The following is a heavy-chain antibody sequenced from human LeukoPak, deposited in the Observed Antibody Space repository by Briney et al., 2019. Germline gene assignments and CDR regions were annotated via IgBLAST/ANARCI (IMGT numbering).Heavy chain of an antibody. CDR2: ISYDGSNK. Sequence: GRSLRLSCAASGFTFSSYGMHWVRQAPGKGLEWVAVISYDGSNKYYADSVKGRFTISRDNSKNTLYLQMNSLRAEDTAVYYCAKGESLLWFGELLFWGQGTLVTVSS. J-gene: IGHJ4*02. V-gene: IGHV3-30*18. CDR3: AKGESLLWFGELLF. D-gene: IGHD3-10*01. CDR1: GFTFSSYG.